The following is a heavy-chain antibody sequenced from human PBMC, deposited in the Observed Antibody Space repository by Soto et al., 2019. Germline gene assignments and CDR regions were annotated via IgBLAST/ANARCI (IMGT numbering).Heavy chain of an antibody. CDR1: GFTFSSYA. V-gene: IGHV3-23*01. CDR3: AKSITMIVVDEGAYYYYGMDV. J-gene: IGHJ6*02. D-gene: IGHD3-22*01. CDR2: ISGSGGST. Sequence: GGSLRLSCAASGFTFSSYAMSWVRQAPGKGLEWVSAISGSGGSTYYADSVKGRFTISRDNSKNTLYLQMNSLRAEDTAVYYCAKSITMIVVDEGAYYYYGMDVWGQGTTVTVSS.